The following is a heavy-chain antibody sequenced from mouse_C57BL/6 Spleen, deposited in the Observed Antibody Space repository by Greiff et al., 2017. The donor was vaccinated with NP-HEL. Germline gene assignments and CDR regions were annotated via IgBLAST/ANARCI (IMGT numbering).Heavy chain of an antibody. J-gene: IGHJ2*01. CDR2: IDPETGGT. Sequence: QVQLKESGAELVRPGASVTLSCKASGYTFTDYEMHWVKQTPVHGLEWIGAIDPETGGTAYNQKFKGKAILTADKSSSTAYMELRSLTSEDSAVYYCTIHYYYEYYFDYWGQGTTLTVSS. CDR3: TIHYYYEYYFDY. CDR1: GYTFTDYE. D-gene: IGHD1-1*01. V-gene: IGHV1-15*01.